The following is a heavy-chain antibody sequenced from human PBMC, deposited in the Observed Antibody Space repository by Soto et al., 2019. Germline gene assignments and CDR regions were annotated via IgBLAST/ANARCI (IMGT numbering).Heavy chain of an antibody. Sequence: PSSPLSLTFTFSGGSISSYYWSWIRQPAGKGLEWIGRIHTSGSTNYNPSPKSRVTMSVDTSKNQFSLKLSSVTAADTAVYYCARVTPTNGLDYWGQGTLVTVSS. CDR1: GGSISSYY. D-gene: IGHD4-17*01. V-gene: IGHV4-4*07. CDR3: ARVTPTNGLDY. CDR2: IHTSGST. J-gene: IGHJ4*02.